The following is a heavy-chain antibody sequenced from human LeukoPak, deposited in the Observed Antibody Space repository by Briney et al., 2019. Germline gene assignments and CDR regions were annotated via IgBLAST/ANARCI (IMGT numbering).Heavy chain of an antibody. CDR2: ISGSGGST. D-gene: IGHD1-26*01. Sequence: PGGSLRLSCAASGFTFSSYAMSRVRQAPGKGLEWVSAISGSGGSTYYADSVKGRFTIPRDNSKNTLYLQMNSLRAEDTAVYYCAKDGTNSGSRDAFDIWGQGTMVTVSS. J-gene: IGHJ3*02. V-gene: IGHV3-23*01. CDR1: GFTFSSYA. CDR3: AKDGTNSGSRDAFDI.